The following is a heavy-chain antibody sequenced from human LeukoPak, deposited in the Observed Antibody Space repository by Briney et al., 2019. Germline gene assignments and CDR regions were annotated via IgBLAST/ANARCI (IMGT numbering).Heavy chain of an antibody. J-gene: IGHJ5*02. Sequence: PSETLSLTCTVSGGSISSYYWSWIRQPPGKGLEWIGYIYYSGSTNYNPSLKSRVTISVDTSKNQFSLKLSSVTAADTAVYYCARHWVDTAKVFLPRLWFDPWGQGTLVTVSS. CDR2: IYYSGST. V-gene: IGHV4-59*08. CDR3: ARHWVDTAKVFLPRLWFDP. CDR1: GGSISSYY. D-gene: IGHD5-18*01.